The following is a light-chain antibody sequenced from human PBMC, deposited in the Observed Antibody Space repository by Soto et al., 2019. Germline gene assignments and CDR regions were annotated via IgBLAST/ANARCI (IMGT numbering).Light chain of an antibody. CDR3: QQYNNWPFA. J-gene: IGKJ4*01. Sequence: EIVMTQSPATLSVSPGERATLSCRASQSVSSNLAWYQQKPGQAPRLLIYGASTRATGIPARFSGSGSGTEFTLTISSLQSADFAVYYCQQYNNWPFAFGGGTKVEIK. V-gene: IGKV3-15*01. CDR2: GAS. CDR1: QSVSSN.